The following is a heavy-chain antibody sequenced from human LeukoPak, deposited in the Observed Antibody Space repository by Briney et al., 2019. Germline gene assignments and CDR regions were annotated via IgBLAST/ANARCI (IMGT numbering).Heavy chain of an antibody. Sequence: KASETLSLTCTVSGGSISSSSYYWGWIRQPPGKGLEWNGSIYYSGSTYYNPSLKSRVTISVDTSKNQFSLKLSSVTAADTAVYYCARRYCSSTSCPEFDYWGQGTLVTVSS. J-gene: IGHJ4*02. CDR1: GGSISSSSYY. CDR2: IYYSGST. D-gene: IGHD2-2*01. V-gene: IGHV4-39*01. CDR3: ARRYCSSTSCPEFDY.